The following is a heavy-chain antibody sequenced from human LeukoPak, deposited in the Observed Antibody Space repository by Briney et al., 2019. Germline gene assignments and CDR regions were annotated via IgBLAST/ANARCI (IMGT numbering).Heavy chain of an antibody. Sequence: GGSLRLSCTASGFTFGDYAMSWVRQAPGKGLEWVGFIRSKAYGGTTEYAASVKGRFTISRDDSKSIAYLQLNSLKTEDTAVYYCTRSFAYRWELLRLDAFDIWGQGTMVTVSS. D-gene: IGHD1-26*01. V-gene: IGHV3-49*04. J-gene: IGHJ3*02. CDR3: TRSFAYRWELLRLDAFDI. CDR1: GFTFGDYA. CDR2: IRSKAYGGTT.